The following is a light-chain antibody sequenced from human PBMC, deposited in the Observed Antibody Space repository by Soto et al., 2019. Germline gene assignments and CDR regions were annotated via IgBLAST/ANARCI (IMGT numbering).Light chain of an antibody. J-gene: IGKJ4*01. CDR3: QQLNSYPLT. CDR1: PYISDY. Sequence: DIQLTQSPSFLSASVGDRVTITCRARPYISDYLALYQQRPGKAPKLLIYAASTLQSGVPSRFSGSGSGTEFTLTISSLQPEDFATYSCQQLNSYPLTFGGGTKVEIK. CDR2: AAS. V-gene: IGKV1-9*01.